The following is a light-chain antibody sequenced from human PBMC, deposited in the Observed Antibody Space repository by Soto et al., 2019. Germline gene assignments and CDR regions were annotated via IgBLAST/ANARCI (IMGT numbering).Light chain of an antibody. CDR3: HQYSNSPT. Sequence: VLTQSPGTLSLSPGDRATLSCRASQRITGSSLAWYQQKPGQSPRLVIFGASSRASGVPDRFSGNGSGADFTLTISRLEPAESAVYHCHQYSNSPTVGPGTKLEI. J-gene: IGKJ2*01. CDR1: QRITGSS. CDR2: GAS. V-gene: IGKV3-20*01.